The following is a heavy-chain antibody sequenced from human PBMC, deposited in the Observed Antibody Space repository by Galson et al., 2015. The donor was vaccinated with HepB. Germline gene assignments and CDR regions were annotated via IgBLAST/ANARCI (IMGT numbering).Heavy chain of an antibody. D-gene: IGHD2-21*01. Sequence: SVKVSCKASGYTFSSYSIAWVRQAPGQGLEWMGWINTYSSSTNYAQKLQGSLIMTTETSTTTAYMELRSLRSDDTAVYYCARGALVAAFNAILNNWFDPWGQGTLVTVSS. V-gene: IGHV1-18*01. CDR2: INTYSSST. CDR3: ARGALVAAFNAILNNWFDP. CDR1: GYTFSSYS. J-gene: IGHJ5*02.